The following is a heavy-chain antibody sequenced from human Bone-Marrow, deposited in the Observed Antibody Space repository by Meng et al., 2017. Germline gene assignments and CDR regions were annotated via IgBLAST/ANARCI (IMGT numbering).Heavy chain of an antibody. V-gene: IGHV1-2*06. CDR2: IDPYSGDT. D-gene: IGHD5-18*01. CDR1: GYDFTASC. Sequence: PRVPSGAEVQSPGPSMTVSSQASGYDFTASCLHWVRLAPGQGLQWVGQIDPYSGDTVYAQKFRGRVTMTRDTSVNSAYLEVNRLTSDDTAVYYCVRDVRQPLDFWGQGTLVTVSS. CDR3: VRDVRQPLDF. J-gene: IGHJ4*02.